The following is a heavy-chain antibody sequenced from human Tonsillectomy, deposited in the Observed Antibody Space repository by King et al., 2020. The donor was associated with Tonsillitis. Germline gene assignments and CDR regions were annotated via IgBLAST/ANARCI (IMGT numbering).Heavy chain of an antibody. CDR2: IYYRGST. J-gene: IGHJ5*02. CDR1: GDSISSYF. Sequence: VQLQESGPGLVKPSETLSLTCTVSGDSISSYFWSWIRQPPGKGLEWIGYIYYRGSTNYNPSLKRRVTISEDTSKNQLSLKVTSVTAADTAVYYCARHYCSDGSCYAANLYNWLDPWGKGTLVIVSS. V-gene: IGHV4-59*08. D-gene: IGHD2-15*01. CDR3: ARHYCSDGSCYAANLYNWLDP.